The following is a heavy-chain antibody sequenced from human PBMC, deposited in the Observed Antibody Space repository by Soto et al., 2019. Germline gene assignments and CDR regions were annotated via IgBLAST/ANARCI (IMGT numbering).Heavy chain of an antibody. D-gene: IGHD3-22*01. V-gene: IGHV3-21*04. CDR3: AKDLYYYDSSGYYYLGAEPLDY. CDR2: ISSSSSYI. CDR1: GFTFSSYS. J-gene: IGHJ4*02. Sequence: GGSLRLSCAASGFTFSSYSMNWVRQAPGKGLEWVSSISSSSSYIYYADSVKGRFTISRDNAKNSLYLQMNSLRAEDTALYYCAKDLYYYDSSGYYYLGAEPLDYWGQGTLVTVSS.